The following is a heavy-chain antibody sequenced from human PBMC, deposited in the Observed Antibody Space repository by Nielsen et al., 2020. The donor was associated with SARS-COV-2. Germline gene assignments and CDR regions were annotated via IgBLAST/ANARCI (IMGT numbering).Heavy chain of an antibody. CDR1: GGSISSYY. V-gene: IGHV4-59*01. J-gene: IGHJ4*02. D-gene: IGHD6-19*01. Sequence: SETLSLTCTVSGGSISSYYWSWIRQPPGKGLEWIGYIYYSGSTNYNPSLKSRVTISVDTSKNQFSLKLSSVTAADTAVYYCARSLEGSGWYSGVDYWGQGTLVTVSS. CDR3: ARSLEGSGWYSGVDY. CDR2: IYYSGST.